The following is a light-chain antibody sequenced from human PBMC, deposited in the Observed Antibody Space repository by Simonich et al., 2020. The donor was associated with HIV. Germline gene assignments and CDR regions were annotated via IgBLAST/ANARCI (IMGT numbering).Light chain of an antibody. CDR2: VNSDGSH. CDR3: QTWGAGAGANWV. J-gene: IGLJ3*02. Sequence: QLVLTQSPSASASLGASVKLTCTLSSGHSSYAIAWHQQQPEKGPRYLMKVNSDGSHSKGDGIPDLFSGSSSGADRYLTISSLESEDEADYYCQTWGAGAGANWVFGGGTKLTVL. V-gene: IGLV4-69*01. CDR1: SGHSSYA.